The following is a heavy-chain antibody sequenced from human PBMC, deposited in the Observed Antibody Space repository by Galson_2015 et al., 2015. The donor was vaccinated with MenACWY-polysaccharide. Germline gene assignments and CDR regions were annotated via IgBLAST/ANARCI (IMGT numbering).Heavy chain of an antibody. Sequence: SLRLSCAASGFTFSSYSMNWVRQAPGKGLEWVSSISSSSSYIYYADSVKGRFTISRDNAKNSLYLQMNSLRAEDTAVYYCARDFPYYYDSSGYCDYWGQGTLVTVSS. V-gene: IGHV3-21*01. CDR2: ISSSSSYI. J-gene: IGHJ4*02. D-gene: IGHD3-22*01. CDR3: ARDFPYYYDSSGYCDY. CDR1: GFTFSSYS.